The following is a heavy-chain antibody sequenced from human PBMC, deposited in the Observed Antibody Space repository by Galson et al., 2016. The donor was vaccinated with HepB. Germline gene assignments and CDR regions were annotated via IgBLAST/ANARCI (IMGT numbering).Heavy chain of an antibody. CDR3: VRQAFGYYGGDV. D-gene: IGHD3-10*01. CDR1: GFTFSSYG. J-gene: IGHJ6*04. CDR2: IWFDGTKK. V-gene: IGHV3-33*01. Sequence: SLRLSCAASGFTFSSYGFHWVRQAPGKGLEWVAVIWFDGTKKAYVDSVKGRFIISRDTSKNTLYLQKNSLRAEDTSTYYCVRQAFGYYGGDVWGKGTTVTVSS.